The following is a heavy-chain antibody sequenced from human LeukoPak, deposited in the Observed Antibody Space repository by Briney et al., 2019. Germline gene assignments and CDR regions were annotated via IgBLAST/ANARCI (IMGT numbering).Heavy chain of an antibody. CDR1: GGSISSSNW. J-gene: IGHJ4*02. V-gene: IGHV4-4*02. CDR2: IWHSGST. CDR3: VRKGDTTTYYFDY. Sequence: SGTLSLTCAVSGGSISSSNWWTWVRQPPGKGLEWIGEIWHSGSTNYNPSLKSRVTMSVDKSKNQFSLKLSSVTAADTAVYYCVRKGDTTTYYFDYWGQGTLVTVSS. D-gene: IGHD1-26*01.